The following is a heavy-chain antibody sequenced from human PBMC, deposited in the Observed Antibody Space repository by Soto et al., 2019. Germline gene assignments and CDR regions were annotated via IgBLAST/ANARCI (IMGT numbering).Heavy chain of an antibody. CDR2: ISSSGSTI. CDR1: GFTFSSYE. V-gene: IGHV3-48*03. D-gene: IGHD6-25*01. Sequence: GSLRLSCAASGFTFSSYEMNWVRQAPGKGLEWVSYISSSGSTIYYADSVKGRFTISRDNAKNSLYLQMNSLRAEDTAVYYCAREGAAGWFDPWGQGTLVTVSS. CDR3: AREGAAGWFDP. J-gene: IGHJ5*02.